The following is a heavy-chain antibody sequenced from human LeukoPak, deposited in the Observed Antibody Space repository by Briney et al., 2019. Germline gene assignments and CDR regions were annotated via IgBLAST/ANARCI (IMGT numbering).Heavy chain of an antibody. CDR3: AALSQWLTPFDY. Sequence: GRSLRPSCPAPGFTFSSYAMSWFRQAPGKGLEWVSAISGSGGSTYYADSVKGRFIISRDNSKNTLYLQMNSLRAEDTAVYYCAALSQWLTPFDYWGQGTLVTVSS. CDR2: ISGSGGST. D-gene: IGHD6-19*01. CDR1: GFTFSSYA. V-gene: IGHV3-23*01. J-gene: IGHJ4*02.